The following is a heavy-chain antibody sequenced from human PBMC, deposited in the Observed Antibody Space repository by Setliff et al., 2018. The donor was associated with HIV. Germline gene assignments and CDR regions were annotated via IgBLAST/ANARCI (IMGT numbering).Heavy chain of an antibody. D-gene: IGHD6-19*01. Sequence: SETLSLTCAVYGGSFSGYYWSWVRQPPGKGLEWSGEINHSGSTNYNPSLKSRVTVSVDTSKNQFSLKMSPVTAADTAVYYCARETEAGTFDYWGQGTLVTVSS. CDR1: GGSFSGYY. CDR2: INHSGST. CDR3: ARETEAGTFDY. J-gene: IGHJ4*02. V-gene: IGHV4-34*01.